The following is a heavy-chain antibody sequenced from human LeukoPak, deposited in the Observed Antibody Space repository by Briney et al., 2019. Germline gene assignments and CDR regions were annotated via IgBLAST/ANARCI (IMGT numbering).Heavy chain of an antibody. V-gene: IGHV5-51*01. CDR3: ARGDVVRGVSWFDS. CDR2: IYPGDSDT. Sequence: GESLKISCQGSGYTFTSYWIGRVRQMPVKGLEWMGSIYPGDSDTKYSPSFQGQVTISVDKSTNTAYLQWKSLKASDTAMYYCARGDVVRGVSWFDSWGQGALVTVSS. D-gene: IGHD2-21*02. CDR1: GYTFTSYW. J-gene: IGHJ5*01.